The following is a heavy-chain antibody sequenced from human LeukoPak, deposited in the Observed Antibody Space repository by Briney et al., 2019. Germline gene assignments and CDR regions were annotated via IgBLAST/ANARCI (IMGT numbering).Heavy chain of an antibody. V-gene: IGHV4-59*01. J-gene: IGHJ3*01. D-gene: IGHD2-21*02. CDR1: GGSISTYY. Sequence: SETLSLTRTVSGGSISTYYWNWIRQPPGQGLEWIGYIYCTGSSNYNPSLKSRVTISLDTSKNQFSLNLSSVTAADTAVYYCVRRVVVVTANDKSDAFDVWGQGTVVTVSS. CDR2: IYCTGSS. CDR3: VRRVVVVTANDKSDAFDV.